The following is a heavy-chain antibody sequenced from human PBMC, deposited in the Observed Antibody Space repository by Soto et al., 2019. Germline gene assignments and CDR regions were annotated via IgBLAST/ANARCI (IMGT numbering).Heavy chain of an antibody. CDR1: GFPFSDSY. J-gene: IGHJ5*01. CDR3: GRGQQLVVNWLDP. D-gene: IGHD6-6*01. V-gene: IGHV3-11*01. CDR2: ISSTGSTP. Sequence: PGGSLRLSSAASGFPFSDSYMAWIRQAPGKGLEEVATISSTGSTPYYADSVKGRFTISRDNAQNSLYLEMNNLRTEDTAVYYCGRGQQLVVNWLDPWGQGTLVTVSS.